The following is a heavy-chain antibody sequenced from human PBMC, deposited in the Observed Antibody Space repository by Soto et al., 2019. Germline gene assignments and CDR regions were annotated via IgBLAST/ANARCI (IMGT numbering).Heavy chain of an antibody. CDR2: IYTSGST. CDR3: ARDDGVEGDYSSSRIYYYYGMDV. CDR1: GGSISSYY. D-gene: IGHD6-6*01. J-gene: IGHJ6*02. V-gene: IGHV4-4*07. Sequence: PSETLSLTCTVSGGSISSYYWSWIRQPAGKGLEWIGRIYTSGSTNYNPSLKSRVTMSVDTSKNQFSLKLSSVTAADTAVYYCARDDGVEGDYSSSRIYYYYGMDVWGQGTPVTVSS.